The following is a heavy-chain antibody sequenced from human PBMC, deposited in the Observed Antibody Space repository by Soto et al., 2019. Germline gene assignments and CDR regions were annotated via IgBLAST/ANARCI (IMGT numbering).Heavy chain of an antibody. D-gene: IGHD3-3*01. Sequence: EVQLVQSGGGSVQPGGSLRLSCAASGFTFSHYWMHWVRQVPGKGLVWVSHINSDGSSTSYADSVKGRFTISRDNAKDTLLFQKSRLKVQETAGFLRGRGDSNFLDSRWLGGRGQGALGSGS. CDR2: INSDGSST. CDR3: GRGDSNFLDSRWLGG. CDR1: GFTFSHYW. J-gene: IGHJ1*01. V-gene: IGHV3-74*01.